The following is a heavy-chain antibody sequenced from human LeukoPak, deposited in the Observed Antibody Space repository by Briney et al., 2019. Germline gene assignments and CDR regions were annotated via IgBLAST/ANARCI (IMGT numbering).Heavy chain of an antibody. CDR3: ARGPDGDQRPSFDY. Sequence: SETLSLTCTVSGGSITSGVYYWRWVRQHPEMGLEWIGYIYSSGSTFYNPSLKSRITISRDTSKNQFSLKLSSVTAADTAVYYCARGPDGDQRPSFDYWGQGTLVTVSS. CDR2: IYSSGST. V-gene: IGHV4-31*03. D-gene: IGHD4-17*01. J-gene: IGHJ4*02. CDR1: GGSITSGVYY.